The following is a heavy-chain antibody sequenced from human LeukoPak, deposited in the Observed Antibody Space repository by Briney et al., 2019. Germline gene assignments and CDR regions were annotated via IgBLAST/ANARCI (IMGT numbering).Heavy chain of an antibody. CDR3: AKEDYYDSSGYYPLGY. J-gene: IGHJ4*02. CDR1: GFTFSSHA. CDR2: ISDSGGST. Sequence: GGSLRLSCAASGFTFSSHAMSWVRQSPEKGLEWVSAISDSGGSTYYADSVKGRFTISRDNSKNTQYLQMNSLRAEDTAVYYCAKEDYYDSSGYYPLGYWGQGTLVTVSS. D-gene: IGHD3-22*01. V-gene: IGHV3-23*01.